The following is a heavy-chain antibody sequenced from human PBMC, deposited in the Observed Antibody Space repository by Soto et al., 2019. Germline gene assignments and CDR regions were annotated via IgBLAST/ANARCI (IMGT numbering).Heavy chain of an antibody. CDR2: IYYSGST. J-gene: IGHJ4*02. V-gene: IGHV4-39*02. Sequence: QLQLQESGPGLVKPSETLSLTCTVSGGSISSSSYYWGWIRQPPGKGLEWIGSIYYSGSTYYNPSLKSRVTTSVDTSKNHFSLKLSSVTAADTAVYYCARLASGSGSYRPNDYFDYWGQGTLVTVSS. CDR1: GGSISSSSYY. D-gene: IGHD1-26*01. CDR3: ARLASGSGSYRPNDYFDY.